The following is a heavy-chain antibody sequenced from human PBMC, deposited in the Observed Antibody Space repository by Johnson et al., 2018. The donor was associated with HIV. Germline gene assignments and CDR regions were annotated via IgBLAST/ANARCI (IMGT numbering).Heavy chain of an antibody. CDR1: GFTVSSNY. V-gene: IGHV3-30*18. D-gene: IGHD2-2*01. CDR2: ISYDGSNK. J-gene: IGHJ3*02. CDR3: AKDGAMAFDI. Sequence: QVPLVESGGGLLQPGGSLRLSCAASGFTVSSNYMSWVRQAPGKGLEWVAVISYDGSNKYYVDSVKGRFTISRDKSKNTLYLQMNSLRAEDTAVYYCAKDGAMAFDIWGQGTLVTVSS.